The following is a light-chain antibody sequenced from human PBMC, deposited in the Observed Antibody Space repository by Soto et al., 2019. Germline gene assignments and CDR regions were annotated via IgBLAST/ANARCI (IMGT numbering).Light chain of an antibody. CDR2: KAS. V-gene: IGKV1-5*03. J-gene: IGKJ4*01. CDR3: QQYNSYPS. Sequence: DIQMTQSPSTLSASVGARVTIIYRASQILSSWWAWYQRKQGKAPKLLIYKASSLESGVTSRFSGSGSGTEFTLTISSLQPDDFATYYCQQYNSYPSFGGGTKVEIK. CDR1: QILSSW.